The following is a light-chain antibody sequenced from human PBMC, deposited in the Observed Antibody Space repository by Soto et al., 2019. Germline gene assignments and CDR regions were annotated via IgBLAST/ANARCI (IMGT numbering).Light chain of an antibody. CDR3: QHGYSTHLT. Sequence: DIHMTRSASSLSSSVVYIFTVTCRASQSISTYLHWYQQKPGKAPNLLIYAASNLQSGVQSRFSGSGSGTDFTINISSLQPEDFATYFCQHGYSTHLTFGGGAKVDIK. CDR1: QSISTY. V-gene: IGKV1-39*01. J-gene: IGKJ4*01. CDR2: AAS.